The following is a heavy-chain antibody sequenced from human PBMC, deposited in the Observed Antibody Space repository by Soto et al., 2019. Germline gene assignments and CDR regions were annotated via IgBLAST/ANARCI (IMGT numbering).Heavy chain of an antibody. J-gene: IGHJ4*02. V-gene: IGHV3-11*06. D-gene: IGHD2-21*01. CDR3: VKSRGGANYDFFD. CDR2: IDGSSDYT. Sequence: AGGSLRLSCTASGFLFTDYYMSWIRQPPGKGLEWLAYIDGSSDYTNYADSVKGRFTISRDNSKNMLYLQMSSLGPDDSGVYYCVKSRGGANYDFFDWGQGTLVTVSS. CDR1: GFLFTDYY.